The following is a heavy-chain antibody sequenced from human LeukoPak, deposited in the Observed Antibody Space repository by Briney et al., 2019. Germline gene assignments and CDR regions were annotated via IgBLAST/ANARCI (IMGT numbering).Heavy chain of an antibody. D-gene: IGHD3-3*01. CDR1: GFTFSSYA. CDR2: ISGSGGST. V-gene: IGHV3-23*01. CDR3: ATIFGMVIGGIRFDP. J-gene: IGHJ5*02. Sequence: PGGSLRLSCAASGFTFSSYAMSWVRQAPGKGLEWVSAISGSGGSTYYADSVKGRFTISRDNSKNTLYLQMNSLRAEDTAVYYCATIFGMVIGGIRFDPWGQGTLVTVSP.